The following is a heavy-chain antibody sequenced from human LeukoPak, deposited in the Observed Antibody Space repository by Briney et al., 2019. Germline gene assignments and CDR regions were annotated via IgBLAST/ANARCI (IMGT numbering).Heavy chain of an antibody. D-gene: IGHD3-22*01. CDR3: ARDPATYDSSGYFFDY. CDR1: GYTFTSYY. V-gene: IGHV1-46*01. J-gene: IGHJ4*02. CDR2: INPSGGST. Sequence: ASVKVSCKASGYTFTSYYMHWVRQAPGQGLEWMGIINPSGGSTSYAQKFQGRVTMTRDMSTSTVYMELSSLRSEDTAVYYCARDPATYDSSGYFFDYWGQGTLVTVSS.